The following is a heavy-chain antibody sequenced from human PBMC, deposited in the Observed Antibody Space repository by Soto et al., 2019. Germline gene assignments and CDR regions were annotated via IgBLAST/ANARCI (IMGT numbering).Heavy chain of an antibody. CDR2: ISSSSSYI. V-gene: IGHV3-21*01. J-gene: IGHJ6*02. D-gene: IGHD3-10*01. CDR3: ARDCLGPMQLWFGEFNYYYGMDV. Sequence: EVQLVESGGGLVKPGGSLRLSCAASGFTFSSYSMNWVRQAPGKGLEWVSSISSSSSYIYYADSVKGRFTISRDNAKNSLDLQMNSLRAEETAVYYCARDCLGPMQLWFGEFNYYYGMDVWGQGTTVTVSS. CDR1: GFTFSSYS.